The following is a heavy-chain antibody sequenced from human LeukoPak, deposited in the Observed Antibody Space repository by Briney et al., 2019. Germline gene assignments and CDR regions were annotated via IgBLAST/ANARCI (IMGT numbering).Heavy chain of an antibody. V-gene: IGHV3-48*01. D-gene: IGHD1-26*01. CDR1: EFTFSSYS. CDR3: ARDKSGGSQDY. Sequence: GGSLRLSCAASEFTFSSYSMNWVRQAPGKGLEWVSYITNSGNSKSYADSVKGRFTISRDNTKNSLYLQMNGLRAEDTAVYYCARDKSGGSQDYWGQGTLVTVSS. CDR2: ITNSGNSK. J-gene: IGHJ4*02.